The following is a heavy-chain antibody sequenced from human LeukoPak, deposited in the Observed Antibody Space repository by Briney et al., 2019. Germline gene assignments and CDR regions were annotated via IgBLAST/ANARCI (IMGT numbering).Heavy chain of an antibody. CDR1: GDSVSSKNGA. D-gene: IGHD6-19*01. J-gene: IGHJ4*02. CDR3: ARGVGTTGWYTFDY. Sequence: SQTLSLTCGISGDSVSSKNGAWNWIRQSPSRGLEWVGRTYYRSKWYDDYATSLQGRISISPDTSKNQFSLHLYSVTPEDTAVYYCARGVGTTGWYTFDYWGQGILVTVSS. V-gene: IGHV6-1*01. CDR2: TYYRSKWYD.